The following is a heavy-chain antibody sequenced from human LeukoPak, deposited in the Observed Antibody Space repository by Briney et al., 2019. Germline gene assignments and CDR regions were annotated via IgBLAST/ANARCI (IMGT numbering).Heavy chain of an antibody. CDR3: ARAGATETTHFDY. Sequence: ASVKVSCKASGYSFSIFGMTWVRQAPGQGLEWMGWISASSGNTNYAQKLQGRVTMTTDTSTNTAYMELRSLKSDGTAVYYCARAGATETTHFDYWGQGTLVTVSS. CDR2: ISASSGNT. D-gene: IGHD4-17*01. J-gene: IGHJ4*02. CDR1: GYSFSIFG. V-gene: IGHV1-18*01.